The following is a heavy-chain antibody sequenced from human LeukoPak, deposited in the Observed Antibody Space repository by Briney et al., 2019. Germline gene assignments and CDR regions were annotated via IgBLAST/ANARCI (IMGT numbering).Heavy chain of an antibody. CDR2: INNDGTDT. D-gene: IGHD5-12*01. J-gene: IGHJ3*01. Sequence: PGGSLKLSCAASGFTFRSFWIHWVRQAPGKGLVWVGRINNDGTDTIYAVAVKGRFNVSRDNAKNTLYLQMNSLRVEDTAVYFCARGGFSHGFDVWGQGTVVTVSS. V-gene: IGHV3-74*01. CDR3: ARGGFSHGFDV. CDR1: GFTFRSFW.